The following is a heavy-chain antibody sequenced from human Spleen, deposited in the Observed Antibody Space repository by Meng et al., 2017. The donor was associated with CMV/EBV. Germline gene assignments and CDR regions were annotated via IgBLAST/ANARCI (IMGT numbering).Heavy chain of an antibody. CDR3: ARESDIRTGTTGGEFDY. Sequence: ASVKVSCKASGYTFTGYYMHWVRQAPGQGLEWMGWTNPNSGGTNYAQKFQGRVTMTRDTSISTAYMELSRLRSDDTAVYYCARESDIRTGTTGGEFDYWGQGTLVTVSS. D-gene: IGHD1-1*01. J-gene: IGHJ4*02. CDR2: TNPNSGGT. V-gene: IGHV1-2*02. CDR1: GYTFTGYY.